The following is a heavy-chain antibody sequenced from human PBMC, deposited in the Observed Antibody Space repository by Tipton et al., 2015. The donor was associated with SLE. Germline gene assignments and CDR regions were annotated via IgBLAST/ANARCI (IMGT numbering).Heavy chain of an antibody. CDR2: ISSSGSTI. CDR1: GFTFSSYE. V-gene: IGHV3-48*03. Sequence: SLRLSCAASGFTFSSYEMNWVRQAPGKGLEWVSYISSSGSTIYYADSVKGRFTISRDNAKNSLYLRLDNLKADDLAVYYCARTTRDSYGRGYLDLWGQGTLVTVSS. D-gene: IGHD2-21*02. CDR3: ARTTRDSYGRGYLDL. J-gene: IGHJ4*02.